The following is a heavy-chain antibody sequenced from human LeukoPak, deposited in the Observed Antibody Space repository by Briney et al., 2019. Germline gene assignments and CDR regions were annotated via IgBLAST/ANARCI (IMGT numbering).Heavy chain of an antibody. CDR3: TTGPRDGYTFGF. J-gene: IGHJ4*02. CDR2: IKSSPDGATT. Sequence: GGSLRLSCTASGFNFRGAWMSWVRQAPGTGLQWVGRIKSSPDGATTDYAAPVKGRFTISRSDSSNTLYLQMTSLKTEDTGMYYCTTGPRDGYTFGFWGQGALVIASS. V-gene: IGHV3-15*01. CDR1: GFNFRGAW. D-gene: IGHD5-24*01.